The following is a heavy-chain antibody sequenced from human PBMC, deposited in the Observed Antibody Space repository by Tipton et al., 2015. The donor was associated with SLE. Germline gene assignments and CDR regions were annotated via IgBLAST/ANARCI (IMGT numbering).Heavy chain of an antibody. V-gene: IGHV4-61*09. Sequence: TLSLTCAVSGGSISSGSYYWSWIRQPAGKGLEWIGYIYTSGSTNYNPSLKSRVTISVDTSKNQFSLKLSSVTAADTAVYFCARGFYYDSSGYYQGAFDIWGQGTMVTVSS. CDR1: GGSISSGSYY. CDR3: ARGFYYDSSGYYQGAFDI. CDR2: IYTSGST. J-gene: IGHJ3*02. D-gene: IGHD3-22*01.